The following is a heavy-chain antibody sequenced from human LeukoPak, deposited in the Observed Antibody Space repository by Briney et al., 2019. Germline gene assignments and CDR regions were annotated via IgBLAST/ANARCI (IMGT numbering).Heavy chain of an antibody. CDR1: GGSISSSSYY. V-gene: IGHV4-39*07. J-gene: IGHJ4*02. CDR3: AREVIRGYSYGRPFDY. D-gene: IGHD5-18*01. Sequence: SETLSLTCTVSGGSISSSSYYWGWIRQPPGKGLEWIGSIYYSGSTYYNPSLKSRVTISVDTSKNQFSLRLSSVTAADTAVYYCAREVIRGYSYGRPFDYWGQGTLVTVSS. CDR2: IYYSGST.